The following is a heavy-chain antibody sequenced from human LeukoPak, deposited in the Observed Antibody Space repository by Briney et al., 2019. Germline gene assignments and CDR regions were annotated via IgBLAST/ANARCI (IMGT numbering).Heavy chain of an antibody. CDR1: GFTFRNYV. J-gene: IGHJ4*02. V-gene: IGHV3-30-3*01. CDR2: TSSDLNVK. Sequence: GGSLGLSCAASGFTFRNYVIHWVRQAPGKGLEWVAVTSSDLNVKLYADSVKGRFTISRDNSRSTLYLQMNNLRAEDTAVYYCVSFYETYWGRGTLVTVSS. D-gene: IGHD2-2*01. CDR3: VSFYETY.